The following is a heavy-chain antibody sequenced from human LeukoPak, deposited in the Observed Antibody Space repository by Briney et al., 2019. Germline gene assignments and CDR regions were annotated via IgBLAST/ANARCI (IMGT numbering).Heavy chain of an antibody. CDR3: AASSPIAVAAQPGFDP. J-gene: IGHJ5*02. Sequence: ASVKVSCKASGYTFTSYGISWVRQAPGQGLEWMGWISAYNGNTNYAQKLQGRVTMTTDTSTSTAYMELRSLRSDDTAVYYCAASSPIAVAAQPGFDPWGQGTLVTVSS. V-gene: IGHV1-18*01. CDR1: GYTFTSYG. D-gene: IGHD6-19*01. CDR2: ISAYNGNT.